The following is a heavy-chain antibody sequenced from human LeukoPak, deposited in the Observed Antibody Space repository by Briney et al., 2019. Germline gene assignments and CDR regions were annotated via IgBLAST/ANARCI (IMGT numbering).Heavy chain of an antibody. CDR1: GGPISSYY. CDR3: ARVYYSNSYDYWYFDL. J-gene: IGHJ2*01. Sequence: SETLSLTCTVSGGPISSYYWSWIRQPPGKGLEWIGYIFYSGSTNYNPSLKSRVTISVDTSKNQFSLKLSSVTAADTAVYYCARVYYSNSYDYWYFDLWGRGTLVTVSS. D-gene: IGHD6-13*01. V-gene: IGHV4-59*01. CDR2: IFYSGST.